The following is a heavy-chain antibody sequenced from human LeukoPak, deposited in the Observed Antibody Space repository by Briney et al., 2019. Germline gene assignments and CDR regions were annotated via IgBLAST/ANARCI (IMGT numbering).Heavy chain of an antibody. CDR1: GYTFTRYG. Sequence: ASVKVSCKASGYTFTRYGISWVRQAPGQGLEWMGWISAYNGNTNYAQKLQGRVTMTTDTSTSTAYMELRSLRSDDTAVYYCARGAPRYCSSTSCYESHYDYWGQGTLVTVSS. CDR3: ARGAPRYCSSTSCYESHYDY. J-gene: IGHJ4*02. V-gene: IGHV1-18*01. CDR2: ISAYNGNT. D-gene: IGHD2-2*01.